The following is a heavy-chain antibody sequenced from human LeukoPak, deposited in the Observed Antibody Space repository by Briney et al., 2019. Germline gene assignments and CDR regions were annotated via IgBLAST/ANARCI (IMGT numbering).Heavy chain of an antibody. CDR3: ALGREKLGSWFDP. Sequence: SVTVSCKAAAGTFSSYAIRCVRQAPGHGLEWKGAAIPIFGTANYAQKFEGRVTITTDESTSTAYMELSSLRSEDTAVYYCALGREKLGSWFDPWGQGTLVTVSS. CDR1: AGTFSSYA. CDR2: AIPIFGTA. V-gene: IGHV1-69*05. D-gene: IGHD3-10*01. J-gene: IGHJ5*02.